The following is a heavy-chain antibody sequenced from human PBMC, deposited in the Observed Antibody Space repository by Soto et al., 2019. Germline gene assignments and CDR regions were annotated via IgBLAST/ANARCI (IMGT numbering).Heavy chain of an antibody. V-gene: IGHV3-7*02. CDR1: GLTFSSEW. Sequence: EVQVVESGGGLVQPGGSLRLSCVASGLTFSSEWMNWVRQAPGKGLEWVANISPEGSEKRSVDSMKGRSAISRDNAKNSVSLLMNSLRVDDTAVYYCMTGYGYLGLGTLVTVSS. CDR3: MTGYGY. J-gene: IGHJ4*01. CDR2: ISPEGSEK. D-gene: IGHD5-12*01.